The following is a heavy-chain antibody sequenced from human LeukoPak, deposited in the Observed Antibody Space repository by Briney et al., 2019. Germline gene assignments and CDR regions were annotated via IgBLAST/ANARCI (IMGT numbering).Heavy chain of an antibody. Sequence: PGGSLRLSCAASGFTFSSYSMNWVRQAPGKGLEWVSSISRSSNYKYYADSVKGRFTISRDNAKNSLYLQMNSLRAEDTAVYYCARGWLRGWYYFDYWGQGTLVTVSS. D-gene: IGHD5-12*01. CDR2: ISRSSNYK. J-gene: IGHJ4*02. V-gene: IGHV3-21*04. CDR3: ARGWLRGWYYFDY. CDR1: GFTFSSYS.